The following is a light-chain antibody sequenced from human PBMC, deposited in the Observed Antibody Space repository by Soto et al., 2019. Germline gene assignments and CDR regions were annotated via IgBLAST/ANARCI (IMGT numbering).Light chain of an antibody. V-gene: IGKV3-20*01. J-gene: IGKJ4*01. Sequence: IVLTQSPGTLSLSPGERATISCRASQTVRNKYLAWYKQKPGQAPRLLSYDASSRATGIPDRFSGGGSGTDFTLTISRLEPEDFAVYYCQQFSSYPLTFGGGTKVDI. CDR2: DAS. CDR3: QQFSSYPLT. CDR1: QTVRNKY.